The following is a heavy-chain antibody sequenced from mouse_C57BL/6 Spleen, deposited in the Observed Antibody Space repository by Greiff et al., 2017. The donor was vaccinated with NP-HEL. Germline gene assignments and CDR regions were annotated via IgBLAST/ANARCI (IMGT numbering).Heavy chain of an antibody. J-gene: IGHJ3*01. CDR2: IYPRSGNT. CDR3: ASYYDYDEVAY. CDR1: GYTFTSYG. D-gene: IGHD2-4*01. Sequence: VKLMESGAELARPGASVKLSCKASGYTFTSYGISWVKQRTGQGLEWIGEIYPRSGNTYYNEKFKGKATLTADKSSSTAYMELRSLTSEDSAVYFCASYYDYDEVAYWGQGTLVTVSA. V-gene: IGHV1-81*01.